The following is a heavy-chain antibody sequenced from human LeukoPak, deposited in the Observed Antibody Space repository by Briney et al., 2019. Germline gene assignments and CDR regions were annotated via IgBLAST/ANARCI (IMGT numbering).Heavy chain of an antibody. V-gene: IGHV4-59*08. J-gene: IGHJ4*02. CDR3: ARHLPIAVAGEFDY. Sequence: PSETLSLTCTVSGGSISSYYWSWIRQPPGKGLEWIGYIYYSGSTNYNPSLKSRVTISVDTSKNQFSLKLSSVTAADTAVYYCARHLPIAVAGEFDYWGQGTLVTVSS. D-gene: IGHD6-19*01. CDR2: IYYSGST. CDR1: GGSISSYY.